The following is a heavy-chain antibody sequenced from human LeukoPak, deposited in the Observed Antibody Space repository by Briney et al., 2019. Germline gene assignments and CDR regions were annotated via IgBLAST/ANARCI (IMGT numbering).Heavy chain of an antibody. Sequence: GGSLRLSCVASGFTFSSYSMHWVRQAPGKGLEWVSAISSSSSFIYYADSMKGRFTISRDNAKDSLYLQMDSLRAEDTAVYYCASGSYCNYWGQGTLVTVSS. V-gene: IGHV3-21*01. CDR1: GFTFSSYS. CDR3: ASGSYCNY. D-gene: IGHD1-26*01. J-gene: IGHJ4*02. CDR2: ISSSSSFI.